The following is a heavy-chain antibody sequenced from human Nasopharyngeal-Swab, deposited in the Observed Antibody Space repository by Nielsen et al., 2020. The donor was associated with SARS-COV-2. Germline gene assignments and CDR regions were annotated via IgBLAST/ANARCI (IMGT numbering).Heavy chain of an antibody. Sequence: LSLTCAASGFTFSSYAMSWVRQAPGKGLEWVSAISGSGGSTYYADSVKGWFTISRDNSKNTLYLQMNSLRAEDTAVYYCAKDLSQGITGTVPFDYWGQGTLVTVSS. CDR3: AKDLSQGITGTVPFDY. CDR2: ISGSGGST. CDR1: GFTFSSYA. V-gene: IGHV3-23*01. D-gene: IGHD1-20*01. J-gene: IGHJ4*02.